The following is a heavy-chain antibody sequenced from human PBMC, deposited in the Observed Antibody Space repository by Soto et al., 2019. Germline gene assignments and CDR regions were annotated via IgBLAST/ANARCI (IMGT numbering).Heavy chain of an antibody. Sequence: EVQLLESGGGLVQPGESLRLSCAASGFTFSSYAMSWVRQAPGKGLEWGSVISGSDDSTYYADTVQGRFTISRDNAKNTLYLQMYSWRAEDTAVYYCAKRGGSSTVAYWGQGPLVTVS. CDR1: GFTFSSYA. D-gene: IGHD6-6*01. V-gene: IGHV3-23*01. J-gene: IGHJ4*02. CDR3: AKRGGSSTVAY. CDR2: ISGSDDST.